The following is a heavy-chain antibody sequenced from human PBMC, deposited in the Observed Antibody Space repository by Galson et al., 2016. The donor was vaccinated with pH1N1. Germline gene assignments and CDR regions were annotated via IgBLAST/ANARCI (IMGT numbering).Heavy chain of an antibody. Sequence: SLRLSCAASGFTFSSYAMTWVRQAPGKGLQWVSTISGSGGYTSFEDSVQGRFTISRDNSKNTLYLQMNTMRAENTALYYCARDNLRDSGSADASDGWGQGTMVTVSS. V-gene: IGHV3-23*01. CDR1: GFTFSSYA. CDR3: ARDNLRDSGSADASDG. D-gene: IGHD3-10*01. CDR2: ISGSGGYT. J-gene: IGHJ3*01.